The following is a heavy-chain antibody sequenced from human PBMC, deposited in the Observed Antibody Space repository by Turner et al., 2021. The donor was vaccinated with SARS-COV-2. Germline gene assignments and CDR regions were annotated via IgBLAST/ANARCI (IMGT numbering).Heavy chain of an antibody. Sequence: EVQLVESGGGLVKPGGSLRLSCAASGITFSSYSMNWVRQAPGKGLEWVSSISSRSSYIYYADSVKGRFTISRDNAKNSLYLQMNSLRAEDTAVYYCARDFDDFWSGYYGRAFDIWGQGTMVTVSS. D-gene: IGHD3-3*01. CDR3: ARDFDDFWSGYYGRAFDI. CDR2: ISSRSSYI. J-gene: IGHJ3*02. CDR1: GITFSSYS. V-gene: IGHV3-21*01.